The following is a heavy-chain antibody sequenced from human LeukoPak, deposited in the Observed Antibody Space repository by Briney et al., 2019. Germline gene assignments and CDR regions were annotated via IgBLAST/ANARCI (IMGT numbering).Heavy chain of an antibody. CDR2: INHSGST. D-gene: IGHD5-12*01. CDR1: GGSFSGYY. Sequence: PSETLSLTCAVSGGSFSGYYWSWIRQPPGKGLEWVGEINHSGSTNYNPSLKSRVTISVDTSKNQFSLKLSSVTAADTAVYYCARDGGLRAFDYWGQGTLVTVSS. CDR3: ARDGGLRAFDY. J-gene: IGHJ4*02. V-gene: IGHV4-34*01.